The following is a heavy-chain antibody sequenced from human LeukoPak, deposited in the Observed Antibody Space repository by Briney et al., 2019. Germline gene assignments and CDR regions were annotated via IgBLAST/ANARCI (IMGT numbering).Heavy chain of an antibody. Sequence: ASVKVSCKASGYTFTSYDINWVRQATGQGLEWMGWISAYNGNTNYAQKLQGRVTMTTDTSTSTAYMELRSLRSDDTAVYYCARDIVVVPAALDYWGQGTLVTVSS. CDR2: ISAYNGNT. CDR3: ARDIVVVPAALDY. J-gene: IGHJ4*02. CDR1: GYTFTSYD. V-gene: IGHV1-18*01. D-gene: IGHD2-2*01.